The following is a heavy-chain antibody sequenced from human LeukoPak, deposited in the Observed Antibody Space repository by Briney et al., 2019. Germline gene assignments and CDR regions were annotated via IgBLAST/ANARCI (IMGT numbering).Heavy chain of an antibody. D-gene: IGHD3-9*01. CDR3: ARHAPTGSSSAFDI. Sequence: PSETPSLTCADYGGSFSGSYWSCIREPPGKGLEWIGEINHSGSTNYNPSLKSRVTMSVDTSKNQFSLNLSSVTAADTAVYYCARHAPTGSSSAFDIWGQGTMSTVSS. CDR1: GGSFSGSY. CDR2: INHSGST. V-gene: IGHV4-34*01. J-gene: IGHJ3*02.